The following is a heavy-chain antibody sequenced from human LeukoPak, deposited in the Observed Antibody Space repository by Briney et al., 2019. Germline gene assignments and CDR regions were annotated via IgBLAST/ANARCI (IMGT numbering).Heavy chain of an antibody. Sequence: GGSLRLSCAASGFTVSSNYINWVRQAPGKGLEWVSYISSSSSTIYYADSVKGRFTISRDNAKNSLYLQMNSLRAEDTAVYYCARDRDYASDVWGKGTTVTVSS. D-gene: IGHD4-17*01. CDR3: ARDRDYASDV. CDR1: GFTVSSNY. V-gene: IGHV3-48*01. J-gene: IGHJ6*04. CDR2: ISSSSSTI.